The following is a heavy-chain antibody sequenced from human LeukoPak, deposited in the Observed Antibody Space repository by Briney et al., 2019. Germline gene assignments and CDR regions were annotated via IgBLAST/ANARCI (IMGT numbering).Heavy chain of an antibody. CDR2: INHSGST. J-gene: IGHJ4*02. CDR3: ARGKRRPSRFLDY. CDR1: GGSFSGYY. V-gene: IGHV4-34*01. D-gene: IGHD3-3*01. Sequence: SETLSLTCAVYGGSFSGYYWSWIRQPPGKGLEWIGEINHSGSTNYNPSLKSRVTISVDTSKNQFSLKLSSVTAADTAVYYCARGKRRPSRFLDYWGQGTLVTVSS.